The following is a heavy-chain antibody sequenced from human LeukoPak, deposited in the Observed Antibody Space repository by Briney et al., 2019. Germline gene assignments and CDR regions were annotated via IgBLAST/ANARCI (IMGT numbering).Heavy chain of an antibody. V-gene: IGHV3-30*03. CDR2: ISYGGDI. CDR3: TRDWGSSDWYNWFDP. D-gene: IGHD6-19*01. Sequence: GGSLRLSCVASGFAFSTYGMHWVRQAPGQGLEWVAIISYGGDIQYTDSVKGRFTISRDNSKNTLFLQMNSLTAEDTAIYHCTRDWGSSDWYNWFDPWGQGTLVTVSS. J-gene: IGHJ5*02. CDR1: GFAFSTYG.